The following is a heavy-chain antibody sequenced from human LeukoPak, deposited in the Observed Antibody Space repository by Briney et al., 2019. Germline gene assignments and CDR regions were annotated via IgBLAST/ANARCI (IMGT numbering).Heavy chain of an antibody. V-gene: IGHV3-23*01. CDR1: GFTFSTFA. D-gene: IGHD2-15*01. CDR2: ISGSGTST. J-gene: IGHJ4*02. CDR3: AKDPEQLIGYCSGGTCSLRY. Sequence: GGSLRLSCAASGFTFSTFAMSWVRQAPGKGLEWVSTISGSGTSTYFADSVKGRFTISRDNSKNTLYLQMNSLRAEDTAVYYCAKDPEQLIGYCSGGTCSLRYWGQGTLVTVSS.